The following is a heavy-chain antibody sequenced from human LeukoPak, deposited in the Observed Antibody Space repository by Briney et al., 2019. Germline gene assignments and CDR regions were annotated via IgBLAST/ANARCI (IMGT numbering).Heavy chain of an antibody. CDR3: AREKVDCSGGSCYYNFDY. CDR1: GFTVSSNY. V-gene: IGHV3-53*01. J-gene: IGHJ4*02. D-gene: IGHD2-15*01. CDR2: IYSGGST. Sequence: GGSLRLSCAASGFTVSSNYMSWVRQAPGKGLEWVSVIYSGGSTYYADSVKGRFTISRDNSKNTLYLQMNSLRAEDTAVYYCAREKVDCSGGSCYYNFDYWGQGTLVTVSS.